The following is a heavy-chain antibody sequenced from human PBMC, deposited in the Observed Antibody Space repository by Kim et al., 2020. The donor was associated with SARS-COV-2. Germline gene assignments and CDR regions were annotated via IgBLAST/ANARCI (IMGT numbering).Heavy chain of an antibody. D-gene: IGHD5-12*01. V-gene: IGHV3-30*04. Sequence: GGSLRLSCAASGFTFSSYAMHWVRQAPGKGLEWVAVISYDGSNKYYADSVKGRFTISRDNSKNTLYLQMNSLRAEDTAVYYCARRGYGGTYFDYWGQGTL. CDR1: GFTFSSYA. CDR2: ISYDGSNK. J-gene: IGHJ4*02. CDR3: ARRGYGGTYFDY.